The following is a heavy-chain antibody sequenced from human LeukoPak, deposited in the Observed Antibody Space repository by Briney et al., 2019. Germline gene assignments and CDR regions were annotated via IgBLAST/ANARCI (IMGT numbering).Heavy chain of an antibody. J-gene: IGHJ6*02. D-gene: IGHD2-2*01. Sequence: ASVKVSCKASGGTFSSYAISWVRQAPGQGLEWMGGIIPIFGTANYAQKFQGRVTITADESTSTAYMELSGLRSEDTAVYYCARDPACSSTSCYFTYYYYGMDVWGQGTTVTVSS. V-gene: IGHV1-69*01. CDR3: ARDPACSSTSCYFTYYYYGMDV. CDR1: GGTFSSYA. CDR2: IIPIFGTA.